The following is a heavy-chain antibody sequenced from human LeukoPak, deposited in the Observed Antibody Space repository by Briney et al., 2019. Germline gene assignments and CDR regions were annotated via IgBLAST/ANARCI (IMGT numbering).Heavy chain of an antibody. V-gene: IGHV3-7*02. Sequence: GGSLRLSCAASGFTFSSYWMSWVRQAPGKGLEWVANIKQDGSEKYYVDSVKGRFTISRGNAKNTLYLQMNTLRVEDTAVYYCARGSWSAADTNIDYWGQGTLVTVSS. CDR2: IKQDGSEK. J-gene: IGHJ4*02. D-gene: IGHD6-13*01. CDR3: ARGSWSAADTNIDY. CDR1: GFTFSSYW.